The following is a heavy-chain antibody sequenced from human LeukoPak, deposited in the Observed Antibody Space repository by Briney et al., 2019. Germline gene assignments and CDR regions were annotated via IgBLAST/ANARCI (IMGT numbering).Heavy chain of an antibody. CDR3: TRGSDTIFGVARDGFDS. D-gene: IGHD3-3*01. Sequence: GGSLRLSCEVSGFTFNAYWMQWVRQAPGKGLEWVGFIRGKPYGETTEYAASVQGRFTISRDDFESTTYLQLNSLKTEDTGVYYCTRGSDTIFGVARDGFDSWGQGTLVTVSS. V-gene: IGHV3-49*04. CDR2: IRGKPYGETT. J-gene: IGHJ4*02. CDR1: GFTFNAYW.